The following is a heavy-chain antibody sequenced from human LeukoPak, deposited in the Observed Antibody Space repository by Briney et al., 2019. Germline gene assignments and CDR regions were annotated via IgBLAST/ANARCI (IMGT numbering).Heavy chain of an antibody. V-gene: IGHV3-74*01. Sequence: GVSLRLSCAASGFTFNSYWMHWVRQAPGKGLVWVSRINSDGSSTSYADSVKGRFTISRDNAKNTLYLQMNSLRAEDTAVYYCARKAGGYSYGPLDYWGQGTLVTASS. CDR1: GFTFNSYW. D-gene: IGHD5-18*01. J-gene: IGHJ4*02. CDR3: ARKAGGYSYGPLDY. CDR2: INSDGSST.